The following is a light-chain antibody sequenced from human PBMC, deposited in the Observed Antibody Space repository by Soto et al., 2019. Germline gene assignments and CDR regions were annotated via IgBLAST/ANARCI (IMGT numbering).Light chain of an antibody. V-gene: IGKV1-5*01. CDR3: QQSWSVPLT. J-gene: IGKJ4*01. CDR2: DAS. CDR1: QSISNR. Sequence: DIQMTQSPSTLSASIGDRVTITCRASQSISNRLAWYQQKPGRAPKFLIYDASSLESGVPSRFSGSGSGTEFTLTISGLQPDDFATYYCQQSWSVPLTFGGGTKVEIK.